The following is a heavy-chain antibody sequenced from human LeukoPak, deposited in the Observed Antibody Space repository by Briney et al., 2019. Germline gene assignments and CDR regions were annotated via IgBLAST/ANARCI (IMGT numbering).Heavy chain of an antibody. CDR2: ISGNGGKT. Sequence: GGSLRLSCAASGFTFSTYAMSWVRQAPGKGLEWLSIISGNGGKTYYADSVKGRFTISRDNSQNTLFLQMNSLRVEDTAVYYCAKASSETNFDYWGQGTLVTVSS. V-gene: IGHV3-23*01. J-gene: IGHJ4*02. D-gene: IGHD2-2*01. CDR3: AKASSETNFDY. CDR1: GFTFSTYA.